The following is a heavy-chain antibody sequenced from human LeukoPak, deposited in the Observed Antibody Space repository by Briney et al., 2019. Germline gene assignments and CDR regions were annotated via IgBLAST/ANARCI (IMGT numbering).Heavy chain of an antibody. CDR2: IYYSGST. CDR1: GGSISSYY. J-gene: IGHJ6*03. D-gene: IGHD6-19*01. Sequence: PSETLSLTCTVSGGSISSYYWSWIRQPPGKGLEWIGYIYYSGSTNHNPSLKSRVTISVDTSKNQFSLKLSSVTAADTAVYYCARAAVAGTKDYYYYYMDVWGKGTTVTISS. V-gene: IGHV4-59*01. CDR3: ARAAVAGTKDYYYYYMDV.